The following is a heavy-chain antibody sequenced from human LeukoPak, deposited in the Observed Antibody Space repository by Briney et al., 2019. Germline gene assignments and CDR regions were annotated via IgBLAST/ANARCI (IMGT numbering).Heavy chain of an antibody. D-gene: IGHD5-18*01. CDR1: GYSISSAYY. J-gene: IGHJ3*02. CDR2: MYHSGST. V-gene: IGHV4-38-2*02. CDR3: ARSAYKYGADALDI. Sequence: SETLSLTCSVSGYSISSAYYWGWIRQPPGKGLEWIGIMYHSGSTNYNPSLKSRVTISVDTSKNQFSLKLSSVTAADTAVYFCARSAYKYGADALDIWGQGTMVTVSS.